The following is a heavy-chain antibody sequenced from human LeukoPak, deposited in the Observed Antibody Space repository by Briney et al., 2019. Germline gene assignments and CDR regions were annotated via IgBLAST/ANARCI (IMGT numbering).Heavy chain of an antibody. V-gene: IGHV3-33*01. D-gene: IGHD1-1*01. J-gene: IGHJ6*04. CDR2: IWYDGSNK. Sequence: GGSLRLSCAASGFTFSSYGMHWVRQAPGKGLEWVAVIWYDGSNKYYADSVKGRFTISRDNSKNTLYLQMNSLRAEDTAVYYCARKPLEGDYNYYYGMDVWGKGTTVTVSS. CDR3: ARKPLEGDYNYYYGMDV. CDR1: GFTFSSYG.